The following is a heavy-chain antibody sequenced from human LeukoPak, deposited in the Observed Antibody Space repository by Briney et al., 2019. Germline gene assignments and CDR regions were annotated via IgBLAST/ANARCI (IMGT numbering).Heavy chain of an antibody. D-gene: IGHD3-22*01. CDR2: MNPNSGNT. CDR3: ARGRMWYYYDSSGYYIGNDWFDP. J-gene: IGHJ5*02. CDR1: GYTFTSYG. Sequence: ASVKVSCKASGYTFTSYGISWVRQAPGQGLEWMGWMNPNSGNTGYAQKFQGRVTMTRNTSISTAYMELSSLRSEDTAVYYCARGRMWYYYDSSGYYIGNDWFDPWGQGTLVTVSS. V-gene: IGHV1-8*02.